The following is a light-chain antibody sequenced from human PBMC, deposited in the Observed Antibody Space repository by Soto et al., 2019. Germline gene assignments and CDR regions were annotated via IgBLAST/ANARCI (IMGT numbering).Light chain of an antibody. CDR3: QQRTKWPLSFT. J-gene: IGKJ3*01. V-gene: IGKV3-11*01. CDR1: QSVSGY. Sequence: ENVLTQSPATLSLSPGERATLSCRASQSVSGYLTWYQQKPGQAPRLLIYDASNRATGIPARFSGSGSGTEFTLTISSLEPEDFAVYYCQQRTKWPLSFTFGPGTKVDIK. CDR2: DAS.